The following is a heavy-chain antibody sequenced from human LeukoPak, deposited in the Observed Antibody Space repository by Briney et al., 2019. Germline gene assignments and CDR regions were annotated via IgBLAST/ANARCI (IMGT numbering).Heavy chain of an antibody. CDR3: ARDMGYYDFWSGFDY. CDR1: GFTFSSYA. Sequence: GGSLRLSCAASGFTFSSYAIHWVRQAPGKGLEWVTIISYDGSNKYYADSVKGRFTISRDNSKNTVYLQMNSLRAEDTAVYYCARDMGYYDFWSGFDYWGQGTLVTVSS. J-gene: IGHJ4*02. V-gene: IGHV3-30*04. D-gene: IGHD3-3*01. CDR2: ISYDGSNK.